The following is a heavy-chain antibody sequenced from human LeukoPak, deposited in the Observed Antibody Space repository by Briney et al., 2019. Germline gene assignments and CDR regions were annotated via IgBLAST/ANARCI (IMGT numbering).Heavy chain of an antibody. V-gene: IGHV3-23*01. D-gene: IGHD4-17*01. CDR3: AKVGATKGAAGYGDYLWYFDY. Sequence: ARGSLRLSCAAPGFTFSSYALSWVPQAAGKGLEWVSAISGSGGRTYYADSVKGRFTVSRDNSKSTLYLQMNSLRAEDTAVYYCAKVGATKGAAGYGDYLWYFDYWGQGTLVSVSS. J-gene: IGHJ4*02. CDR1: GFTFSSYA. CDR2: ISGSGGRT.